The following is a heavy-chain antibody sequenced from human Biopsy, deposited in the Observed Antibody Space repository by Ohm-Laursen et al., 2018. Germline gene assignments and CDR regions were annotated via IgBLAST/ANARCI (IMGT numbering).Heavy chain of an antibody. CDR1: GYLFINYG. CDR3: ARTVDTVVVTPSDH. Sequence: ASVKVSCKASGYLFINYGISWVRQAPGQGLEWLGWISTYNGNTNYVQKFRGRVTMTTNKPTSTAYVELRSLRSDDTAVYYCARTVDTVVVTPSDHWGQGTLVTVSS. D-gene: IGHD5-18*01. CDR2: ISTYNGNT. V-gene: IGHV1-18*01. J-gene: IGHJ4*02.